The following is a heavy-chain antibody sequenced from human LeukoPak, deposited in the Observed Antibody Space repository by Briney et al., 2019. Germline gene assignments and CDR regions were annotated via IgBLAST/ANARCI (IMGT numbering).Heavy chain of an antibody. J-gene: IGHJ4*02. Sequence: GGSLRLSCAASGFTFSSYSMNWVRQAPGKGLEWVSSISSSSSYIYYANSVKGRFTISRDNAKNSLYLQMNSLRAEDTAVYYCARERDGDYDYWGQGTLVTVSS. D-gene: IGHD4-17*01. CDR3: ARERDGDYDY. CDR1: GFTFSSYS. V-gene: IGHV3-21*01. CDR2: ISSSSSYI.